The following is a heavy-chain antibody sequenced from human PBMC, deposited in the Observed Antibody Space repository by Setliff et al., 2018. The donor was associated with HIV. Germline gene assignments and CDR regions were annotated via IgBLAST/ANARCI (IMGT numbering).Heavy chain of an antibody. J-gene: IGHJ5*02. V-gene: IGHV4-34*01. CDR3: ARDSSSWYGADWFDH. CDR1: GGSFSGYY. CDR2: INHSGSP. Sequence: PSETLSLTCAVYGGSFSGYYWTWIRQPPGKGLEWIGEINHSGSPKYNPSLKSRVTVSVDTSKNQFSLKLSAVTAADTAVYYCARDSSSWYGADWFDHWGQGSLGTVS. D-gene: IGHD6-13*01.